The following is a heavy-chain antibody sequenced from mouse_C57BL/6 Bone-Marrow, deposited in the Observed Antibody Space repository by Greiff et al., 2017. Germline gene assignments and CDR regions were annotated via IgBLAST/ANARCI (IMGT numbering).Heavy chain of an antibody. D-gene: IGHD2-5*01. CDR2: LYPGDGDT. J-gene: IGHJ3*01. CDR3: AAYYSNYVAGFAY. Sequence: VQLQQSGPELVKPGASVKISCKASGYAFSSSWMNWVKQRPGKGLEWIGRLYPGDGDTNYNGKFKGKATLTADKSSSTAYMQLSSLTSEDSAVFVCAAYYSNYVAGFAYWGQGTLVTVSA. CDR1: GYAFSSSW. V-gene: IGHV1-82*01.